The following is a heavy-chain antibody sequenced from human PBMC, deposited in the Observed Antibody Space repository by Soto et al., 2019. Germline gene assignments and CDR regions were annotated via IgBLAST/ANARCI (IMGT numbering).Heavy chain of an antibody. CDR3: ARDAAAGLNDY. D-gene: IGHD6-13*01. CDR2: ISAYNGNT. V-gene: IGHV1-18*01. CDR1: GXXFTSYG. Sequence: QVQLVQSGAEVKKPGASVKVSCXXXGXXFTSYGISXVRQAPGQGLEWMGWISAYNGNTKYVQKFQGRVTMTTDTSTSTAYMELRSLRSDDTAXYYCARDAAAGLNDYWGQGTLVTVSS. J-gene: IGHJ4*02.